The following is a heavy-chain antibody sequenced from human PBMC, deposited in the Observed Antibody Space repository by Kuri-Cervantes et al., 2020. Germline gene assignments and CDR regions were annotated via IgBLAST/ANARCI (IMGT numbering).Heavy chain of an antibody. CDR3: ARGDDTKNSKNYYYAMDV. CDR2: ISGSGGST. Sequence: GESLKISCAASGFTFSSYAMSWVRQAPGKGLEWVSAISGSGGSTYYADSVKGRFIISRDNPKNTLYLQMNSLRAEDTALYYCARGDDTKNSKNYYYAMDVWGQGTTVTVSS. J-gene: IGHJ6*02. V-gene: IGHV3-23*01. D-gene: IGHD3-22*01. CDR1: GFTFSSYA.